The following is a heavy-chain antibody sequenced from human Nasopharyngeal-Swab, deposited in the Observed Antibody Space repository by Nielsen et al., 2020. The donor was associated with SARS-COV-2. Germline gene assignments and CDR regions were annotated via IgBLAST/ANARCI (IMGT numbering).Heavy chain of an antibody. V-gene: IGHV3-23*01. Sequence: GESLKISCAASGFTFSSYAMSWVRQAPGKGLEWVSAISGSGGSTYYADSVKGRFTISRGNSKNTLYLQMNSLRAEDTGIYYCASLTTLWAFDIWGQGTVVTVSS. CDR1: GFTFSSYA. CDR2: ISGSGGST. D-gene: IGHD4-17*01. CDR3: ASLTTLWAFDI. J-gene: IGHJ3*02.